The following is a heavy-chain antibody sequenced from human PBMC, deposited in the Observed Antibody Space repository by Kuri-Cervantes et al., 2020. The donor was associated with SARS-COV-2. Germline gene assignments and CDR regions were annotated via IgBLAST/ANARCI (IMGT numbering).Heavy chain of an antibody. J-gene: IGHJ4*02. V-gene: IGHV3-53*01. Sequence: GGSLRLSCAASGFTVSSNYMSWVRQAPGKGLEWVSVIYSGGSTYYPGSVKGRFTISRENAKNSLYLQMNSLRAEDTAVYYCARDSGYWGQGTLVTVSS. CDR2: IYSGGST. CDR3: ARDSGY. CDR1: GFTVSSNY.